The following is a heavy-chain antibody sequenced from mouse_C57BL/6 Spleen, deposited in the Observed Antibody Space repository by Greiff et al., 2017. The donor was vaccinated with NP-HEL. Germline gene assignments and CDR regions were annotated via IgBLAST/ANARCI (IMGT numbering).Heavy chain of an antibody. CDR2: IYPRDGST. V-gene: IGHV1-78*01. D-gene: IGHD2-3*01. CDR1: GYTFTDHT. J-gene: IGHJ2*01. CDR3: ARRMMVTTGGYYFDY. Sequence: QVQLQQSDAELVKPGASVKISCKVSGYTFTDHTIHWMKQRPEQGLEWIGYIYPRDGSTKYNEKFKGKATLTADKSSSTAYMQLNSLTSEDSAVYFCARRMMVTTGGYYFDYWGQGTTLTVSS.